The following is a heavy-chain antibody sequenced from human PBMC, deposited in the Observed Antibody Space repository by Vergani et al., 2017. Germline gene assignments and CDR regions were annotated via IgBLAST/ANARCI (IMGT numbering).Heavy chain of an antibody. J-gene: IGHJ5*02. V-gene: IGHV3-21*01. Sequence: EVQLVESGGGLVKPGGSLRLSCTASGFTFSSYSMNWVRQAPGKGLEWVSSISSSSSYIYYADSVKGRFTISRDNAKDSLYLQMNSLRAEDTAVYYCARSPYHRSNWFDPWGQGTLVTVSS. D-gene: IGHD1-14*01. CDR1: GFTFSSYS. CDR2: ISSSSSYI. CDR3: ARSPYHRSNWFDP.